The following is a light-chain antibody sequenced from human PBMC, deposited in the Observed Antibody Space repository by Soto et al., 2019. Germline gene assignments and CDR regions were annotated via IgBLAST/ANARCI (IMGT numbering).Light chain of an antibody. CDR1: SSDVGTYDD. V-gene: IGLV2-14*01. CDR3: RSYTTSSTYV. J-gene: IGLJ1*01. CDR2: EVT. Sequence: QSVLTQPASVSASPGQSITISCTGTSSDVGTYDDVSWYRQHPGKAPKLLIYEVTNRPSGVSNRFSGSKSGNTASLTISGLQAEDEADYYCRSYTTSSTYVFGSGTKVTVL.